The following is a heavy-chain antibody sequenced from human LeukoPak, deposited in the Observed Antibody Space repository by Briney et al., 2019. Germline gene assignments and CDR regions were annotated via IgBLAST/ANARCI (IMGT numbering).Heavy chain of an antibody. D-gene: IGHD2-15*01. Sequence: SETLSLTCTVSGGSISSYYWSWIRQPAGKGLEWIGRIYTSGSTNYNPSLKSRVTMSVDTSKNQFSLKLSSVTAADTAVYYCASCSAGSCRKTYYYYMDVWGKGTTVTVSS. CDR1: GGSISSYY. V-gene: IGHV4-4*07. J-gene: IGHJ6*03. CDR2: IYTSGST. CDR3: ASCSAGSCRKTYYYYMDV.